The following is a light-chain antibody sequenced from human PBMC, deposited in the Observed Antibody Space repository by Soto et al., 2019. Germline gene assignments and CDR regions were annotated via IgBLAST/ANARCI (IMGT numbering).Light chain of an antibody. Sequence: DIQMTQSPSTLSASVGDRVTITCRASQSISSWLAWYQQKPGKAPKLLIYDASNLETGVPSKFSGSGSGTDFTFTISSLQPEDIATYYGQQYMSYSFGQGTKVDIK. J-gene: IGKJ1*01. V-gene: IGKV1-5*01. CDR3: QQYMSYS. CDR2: DAS. CDR1: QSISSW.